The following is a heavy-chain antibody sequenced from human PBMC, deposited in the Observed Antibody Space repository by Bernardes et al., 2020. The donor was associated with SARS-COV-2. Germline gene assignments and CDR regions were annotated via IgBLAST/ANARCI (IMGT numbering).Heavy chain of an antibody. D-gene: IGHD6-13*01. CDR1: GFTFSRYW. V-gene: IGHV3-7*01. J-gene: IGHJ4*02. CDR3: AKFIASSGWGFDY. Sequence: GGSLRLSCAASGFTFSRYWMAWVRQAPGNGLQWVANIRPDGSEEFYVDSVKGRFTISRDTAKNSLYLQMNGLRVEDTAVYYCAKFIASSGWGFDYWGQGTLVTVSS. CDR2: IRPDGSEE.